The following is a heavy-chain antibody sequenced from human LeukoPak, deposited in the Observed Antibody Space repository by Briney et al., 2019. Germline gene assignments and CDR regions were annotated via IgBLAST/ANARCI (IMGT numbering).Heavy chain of an antibody. D-gene: IGHD3-10*02. J-gene: IGHJ4*02. V-gene: IGHV3-23*01. CDR2: ISSSGGST. Sequence: PGGSLRLSCAASGFTLSTHAMSWVRQAPGKGLEWVAAISSSGGSTYYADSVKGRFTISRDNSKNTLNLQMNSLRAEDTAIYYCAKGPYYYVSAGGHYFDYWGQGTLVTVSS. CDR3: AKGPYYYVSAGGHYFDY. CDR1: GFTLSTHA.